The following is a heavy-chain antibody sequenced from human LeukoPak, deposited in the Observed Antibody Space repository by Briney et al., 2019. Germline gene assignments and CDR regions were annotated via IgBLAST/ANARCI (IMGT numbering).Heavy chain of an antibody. CDR2: IYYSGST. V-gene: IGHV4-30-4*01. CDR1: GGSISSGDYY. D-gene: IGHD2-15*01. CDR3: ARDGGMNCSGGSCYSLDY. J-gene: IGHJ4*02. Sequence: SQTLSLTCTVSGGSISSGDYYWSWIRQPPGKGLEWVGYIYYSGSTYYNPSLESRVTISVDTSKNQFSLKLSSVTAADTAVYYCARDGGMNCSGGSCYSLDYWGQGTLVTVSS.